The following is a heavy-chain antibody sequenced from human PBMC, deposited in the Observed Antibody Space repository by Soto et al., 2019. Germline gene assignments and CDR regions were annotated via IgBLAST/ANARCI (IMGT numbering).Heavy chain of an antibody. Sequence: SETLSLTCTVSGGSISSSSYYWGWIRQPPGKGLEWIGSIYYSGSTYYNPSLKSRVTISVDTSKNQFSLKLSSVTAADTAVYYCARHGDSYGFDYWGQGTLVTVSS. V-gene: IGHV4-39*01. CDR2: IYYSGST. D-gene: IGHD5-18*01. CDR1: GGSISSSSYY. J-gene: IGHJ4*02. CDR3: ARHGDSYGFDY.